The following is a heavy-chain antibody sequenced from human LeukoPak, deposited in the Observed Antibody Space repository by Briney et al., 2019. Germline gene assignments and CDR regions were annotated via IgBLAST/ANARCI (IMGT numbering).Heavy chain of an antibody. CDR1: GFSFSSYA. D-gene: IGHD1-26*01. Sequence: GGSLRLSCAASGFSFSSYAMNWVRQAPGKGPEWVSSITSSSDMYYADSVKGRFTISRDNAKNSLYLEMNSLGAEDTAVYYCTRQFGGSYGYWGQGTLVTVSS. CDR3: TRQFGGSYGY. V-gene: IGHV3-21*01. CDR2: ITSSSDM. J-gene: IGHJ4*02.